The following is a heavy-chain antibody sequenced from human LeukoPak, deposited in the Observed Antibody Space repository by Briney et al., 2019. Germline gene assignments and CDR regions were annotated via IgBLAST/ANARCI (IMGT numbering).Heavy chain of an antibody. V-gene: IGHV3-66*01. CDR1: GFTVSSNY. J-gene: IGHJ4*02. Sequence: GGSLRPSFAASGFTVSSNYMSWVRQAPGKGLEWVSVIYSGGSTYYADSVKGRFTISRDNSKNTLYLQMNSLRAEDTAVYYCTTDGEPFIVGASGGYYFDYWGQGTLVTVSS. D-gene: IGHD1-26*01. CDR3: TTDGEPFIVGASGGYYFDY. CDR2: IYSGGST.